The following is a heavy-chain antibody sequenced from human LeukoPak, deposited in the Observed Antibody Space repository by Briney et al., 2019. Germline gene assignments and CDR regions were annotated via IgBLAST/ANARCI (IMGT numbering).Heavy chain of an antibody. Sequence: PSQTLSLTCTVSGYAITSGGFSWNWIRQPPGKGLEWIGCIYDRGPAYYNPSLKSRFTISVDRPKNQFFLNVTSLTATDTAVYYCARSRQASGLFNSWGQGTLVVVSS. V-gene: IGHV4-30-2*01. J-gene: IGHJ5*01. D-gene: IGHD3-10*01. CDR2: IYDRGPA. CDR3: ARSRQASGLFNS. CDR1: GYAITSGGFS.